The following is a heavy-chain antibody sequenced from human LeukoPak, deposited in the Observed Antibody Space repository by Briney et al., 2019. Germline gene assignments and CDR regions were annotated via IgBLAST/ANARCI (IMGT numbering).Heavy chain of an antibody. CDR2: INSDESTT. CDR3: ARDQINRITMVRGLDY. D-gene: IGHD3-10*01. J-gene: IGHJ4*02. V-gene: IGHV3-74*01. CDR1: GFTFSTYW. Sequence: GGSLRLSCAASGFTFSTYWMHWVRRAPGKGLVWVSRINSDESTTTYADSVKGRFTISRDNSKNTLYLQMNSLRAEDTAVYYCARDQINRITMVRGLDYWGQGTLVTVSS.